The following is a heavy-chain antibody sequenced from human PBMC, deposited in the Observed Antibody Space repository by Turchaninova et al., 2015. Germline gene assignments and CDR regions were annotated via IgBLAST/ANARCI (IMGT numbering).Heavy chain of an antibody. V-gene: IGHV1-18*04. D-gene: IGHD2-2*01. Sequence: QVQLVQSGAEVKKPGAPVRVALPASGYNVITYGISWVRQAPGQGLEWMAWSTSYSADTNYAQKFQGRVTMSTDTSTNTVYLELRSLTSDDTAVYYCARSGTSSHWYFDLWGHGTVVAVSS. J-gene: IGHJ2*01. CDR3: ARSGTSSHWYFDL. CDR2: STSYSADT. CDR1: GYNVITYG.